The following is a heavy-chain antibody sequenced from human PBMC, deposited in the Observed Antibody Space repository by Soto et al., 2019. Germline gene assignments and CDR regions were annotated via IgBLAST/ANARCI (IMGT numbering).Heavy chain of an antibody. CDR2: IWYDGSNK. CDR3: ARDNWNDANAFDI. D-gene: IGHD1-20*01. CDR1: GFTFSSYG. Sequence: QVQLVESGGGVVQPGRSLRLSCAASGFTFSSYGMHWVRQAPGKGLEWVAVIWYDGSNKYYADSVKGRFTISRDNSKNTLYLQMNSLRAADTAVYYCARDNWNDANAFDIWGQGTMVTVSS. V-gene: IGHV3-33*01. J-gene: IGHJ3*02.